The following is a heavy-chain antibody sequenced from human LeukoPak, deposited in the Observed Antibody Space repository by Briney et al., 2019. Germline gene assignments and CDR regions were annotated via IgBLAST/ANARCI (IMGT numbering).Heavy chain of an antibody. V-gene: IGHV4-34*01. CDR2: INHSGST. D-gene: IGHD2-2*01. Sequence: AETLSLTCAVYGGSFSGYYWSWIRQPPGKGLEWIGEINHSGSTNYNPSHKSRVTISVDASKNQFSLKLSSVTAADTAVYYCARGIRYAALDYWGQGTLVTVSS. CDR3: ARGIRYAALDY. CDR1: GGSFSGYY. J-gene: IGHJ4*02.